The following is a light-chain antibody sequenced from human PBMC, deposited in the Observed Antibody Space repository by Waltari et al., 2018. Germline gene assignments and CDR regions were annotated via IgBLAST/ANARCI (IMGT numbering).Light chain of an antibody. CDR3: QQHDNTPYT. CDR2: GAS. Sequence: IVLSQSPGTLSLSPGERATLSCRATQSVRTTHLAWYQQKPGQTPSLVIYGASNRATGIPDRFSGSGSGTDFTLTINRLEPEDSAVYYCQQHDNTPYTFGQGTKLEI. J-gene: IGKJ2*01. CDR1: QSVRTTH. V-gene: IGKV3-20*01.